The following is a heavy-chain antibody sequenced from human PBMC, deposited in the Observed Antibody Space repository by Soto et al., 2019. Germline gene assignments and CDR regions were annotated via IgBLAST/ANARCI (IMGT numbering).Heavy chain of an antibody. D-gene: IGHD2-21*02. Sequence: PGGSLRLSCAASGFTFSSYAMHWVRQAPGKGLERVAVISYDGSNKYYADSVKGRFTISRDNSKNTLYLQMNSLRAEDTAVYYCAKDKVPVVVTAPFDYWGQGTLVTVSS. V-gene: IGHV3-30-3*01. CDR2: ISYDGSNK. J-gene: IGHJ4*02. CDR3: AKDKVPVVVTAPFDY. CDR1: GFTFSSYA.